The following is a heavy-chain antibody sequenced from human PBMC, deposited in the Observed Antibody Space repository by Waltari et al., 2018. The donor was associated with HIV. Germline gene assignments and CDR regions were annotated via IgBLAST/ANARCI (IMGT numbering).Heavy chain of an antibody. J-gene: IGHJ4*02. CDR1: GGTFSSYA. CDR3: ARDGSSKNNWTHY. Sequence: QVQLVQSGAEVKKPGSSVRVSCKASGGTFSSYAISWVRQAHGKGLEWMGGIIPIFGTANDTQKFQGRVTITADKSTSTAYMELSSLRSEDTAVYYCARDGSSKNNWTHYWGQGTLVTVSS. CDR2: IIPIFGTA. V-gene: IGHV1-69*06. D-gene: IGHD1-20*01.